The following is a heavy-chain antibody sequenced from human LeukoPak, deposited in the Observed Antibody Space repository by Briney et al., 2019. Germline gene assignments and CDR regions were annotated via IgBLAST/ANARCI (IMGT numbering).Heavy chain of an antibody. J-gene: IGHJ4*02. CDR3: AHLADYDFWSGYLFDY. Sequence: ETLSLTCAVYGGSFSGYYWSWIRQPPGKGLEWVSAISGSGGSTYYADSVKGRFTISRDNSKNTLYLQMNSQRAEDTAVYYCAHLADYDFWSGYLFDYWGQGTLVTVSS. CDR2: ISGSGGST. V-gene: IGHV3-23*01. D-gene: IGHD3-3*01. CDR1: GGSFSGYY.